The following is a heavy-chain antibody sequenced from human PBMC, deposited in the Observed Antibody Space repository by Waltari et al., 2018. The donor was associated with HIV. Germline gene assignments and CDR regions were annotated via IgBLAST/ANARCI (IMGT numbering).Heavy chain of an antibody. D-gene: IGHD5-12*01. CDR1: GFTFSRRW. Sequence: EVQVVESGGGLVQPGGSVSLSCEGFGFTFSRRWMSWVRQAPGKGLEGVANIKHDGSERYFVDSVKGRFAISRDNANNSLFLQMNSLRAEDTAVYYCARDVMGIVAKPYGVDVWGQGTTVTVSS. CDR3: ARDVMGIVAKPYGVDV. V-gene: IGHV3-7*01. CDR2: IKHDGSER. J-gene: IGHJ6*02.